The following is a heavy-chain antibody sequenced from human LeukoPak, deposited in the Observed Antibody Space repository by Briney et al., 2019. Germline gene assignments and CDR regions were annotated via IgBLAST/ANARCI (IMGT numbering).Heavy chain of an antibody. Sequence: TTSETLSLTCTVSGGSISSGDYYWSWIRQPPGKGLEWIGEINQSGSTNYNPSLKSRVTVSVDTSKNQFSLKLSSVTAADTAVYYCATGPDYYNSSSYYAHYWGQGTLVTVSS. CDR2: INQSGST. CDR1: GGSISSGDYY. D-gene: IGHD3-22*01. V-gene: IGHV4-39*07. CDR3: ATGPDYYNSSSYYAHY. J-gene: IGHJ4*02.